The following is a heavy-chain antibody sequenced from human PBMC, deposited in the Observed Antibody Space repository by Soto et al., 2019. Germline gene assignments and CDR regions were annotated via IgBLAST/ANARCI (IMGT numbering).Heavy chain of an antibody. V-gene: IGHV3-11*01. Sequence: QVQLVESGGGLVKPGGSLRLSCAASGFTFSDYYMAWIRQAPGKGLEWVSYISSSVITKSSADSLEGRFTISRDNAKESLYLQMNSLRAEDTAVYYCVRLSKYTSGWYVLYYPDAWGQGTLVTVSP. CDR3: VRLSKYTSGWYVLYYPDA. CDR2: ISSSVITK. CDR1: GFTFSDYY. J-gene: IGHJ5*02. D-gene: IGHD6-19*01.